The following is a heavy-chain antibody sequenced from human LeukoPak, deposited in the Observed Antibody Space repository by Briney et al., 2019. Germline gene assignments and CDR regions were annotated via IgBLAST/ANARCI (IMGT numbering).Heavy chain of an antibody. J-gene: IGHJ4*02. V-gene: IGHV3-64*01. CDR2: ISSNGGST. D-gene: IGHD2-2*02. Sequence: PGGSLRLSCAASGFTFSSYAMHWVRQAPRKGLEYVSAISSNGGSTYYANSVKGRFTISRDYSKNTLYLQMGSLRAEDMAVYYCATYCSSTSCYTIWGQGTLVTVSS. CDR3: ATYCSSTSCYTI. CDR1: GFTFSSYA.